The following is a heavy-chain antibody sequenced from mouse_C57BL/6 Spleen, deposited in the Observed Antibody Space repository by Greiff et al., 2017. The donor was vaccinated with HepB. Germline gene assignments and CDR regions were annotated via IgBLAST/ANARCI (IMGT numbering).Heavy chain of an antibody. Sequence: QVQLQQPGAELVKPGASVKLSCKASGYTFTSYWMQWVKQRPGQGLEWIGEIDPSDSYTNYNQKFKGKATLTVDTSSGTAYMQLSSLTSEDSAVYYCARREAVHYFDYWGQGTTLTVSS. CDR1: GYTFTSYW. D-gene: IGHD6-1*01. J-gene: IGHJ2*01. CDR3: ARREAVHYFDY. CDR2: IDPSDSYT. V-gene: IGHV1-50*01.